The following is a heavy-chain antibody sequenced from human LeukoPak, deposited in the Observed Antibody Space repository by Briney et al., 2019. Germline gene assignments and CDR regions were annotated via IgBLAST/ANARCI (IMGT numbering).Heavy chain of an antibody. CDR2: ISAYNGNT. D-gene: IGHD5-18*01. CDR1: GYTFTSYG. CDR3: AREMATAMGYYFDY. V-gene: IGHV1-18*01. J-gene: IGHJ4*02. Sequence: ASVKVSCKASGYTFTSYGISWVRQAPGQGLEWMGWISAYNGNTNYAQKLQGRGTMTTDTSTSTAYMELRSLRSDDTAVYYCAREMATAMGYYFDYWGQGTPVTVSS.